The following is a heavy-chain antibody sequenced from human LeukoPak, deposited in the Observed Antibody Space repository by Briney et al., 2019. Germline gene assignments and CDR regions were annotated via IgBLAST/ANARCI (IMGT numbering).Heavy chain of an antibody. V-gene: IGHV3-23*01. J-gene: IGHJ4*02. CDR1: GFTFSSYS. CDR2: ISGSGGST. Sequence: GGSLRLSCAASGFTFSSYSMNWVRQAPGKGLEWVSAISGSGGSTYYADSVKGRFTISRDNSKNTLYLQMNSLRAEDTAVYYCAKIPLARYSSGWYPTYYFDYWGQGTLVTVSS. CDR3: AKIPLARYSSGWYPTYYFDY. D-gene: IGHD6-19*01.